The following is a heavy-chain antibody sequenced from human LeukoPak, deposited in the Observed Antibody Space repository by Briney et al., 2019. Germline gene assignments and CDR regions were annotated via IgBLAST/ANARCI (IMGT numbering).Heavy chain of an antibody. CDR3: ARIQLYHGDFDS. V-gene: IGHV3-7*01. CDR2: IRDDGSAK. D-gene: IGHD1-1*01. Sequence: GGSLRLSCAASEFTFNNYWMTWVRQAPGEGLEWVASIRDDGSAKYYVDSVKGRFTICRDDAKNSLSLQMNSLRAEDTATYYCARIQLYHGDFDSWGQGTLVTVSS. CDR1: EFTFNNYW. J-gene: IGHJ4*02.